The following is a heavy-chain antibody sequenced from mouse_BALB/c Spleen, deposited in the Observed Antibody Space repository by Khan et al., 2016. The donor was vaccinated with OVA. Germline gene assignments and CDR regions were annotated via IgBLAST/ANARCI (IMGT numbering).Heavy chain of an antibody. J-gene: IGHJ3*01. V-gene: IGHV1-7*01. Sequence: QVQLKQSGADLAQPGASVKMSCKTSGNTFTTYWINWVKKRPGQGLEWIGYITPSTDYTEYNQRLKDKATLTTDKSTNTAYIQLSSLKSDDSAVYARTTSGLYDIFAYWGQGTLVTVSS. CDR2: ITPSTDYT. CDR1: GNTFTTYW. CDR3: TTSGLYDIFAY. D-gene: IGHD2-3*01.